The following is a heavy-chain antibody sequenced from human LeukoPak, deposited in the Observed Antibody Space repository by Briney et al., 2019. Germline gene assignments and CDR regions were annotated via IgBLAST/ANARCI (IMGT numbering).Heavy chain of an antibody. CDR1: GYTFTGYY. Sequence: ASVKVSCKASGYTFTGYYMHWVRQAPGQGLEWMGWINPNSGGTNCAQKFQGRVTMTRDTSISTAYMELSRLRSDDTAVYYCARDVEAAAGTKLDYWGQGTLVTVSS. V-gene: IGHV1-2*02. CDR3: ARDVEAAAGTKLDY. J-gene: IGHJ4*02. D-gene: IGHD6-13*01. CDR2: INPNSGGT.